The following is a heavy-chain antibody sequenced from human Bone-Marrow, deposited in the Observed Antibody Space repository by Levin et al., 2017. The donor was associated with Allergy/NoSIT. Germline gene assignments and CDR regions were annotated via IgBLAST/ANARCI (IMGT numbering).Heavy chain of an antibody. CDR3: TRDPAYYYAPDAFDV. Sequence: GESLKISCAASGFTFADYTISWLRQAPGKGLEWVGFIKGKVYGETIAYAASVKGRFTISRDDSKGIASLQMNSLRAEDTAVYYCTRDPAYYYAPDAFDVLGQGTTVIVSS. CDR1: GFTFADYT. J-gene: IGHJ3*01. CDR2: IKGKVYGETI. D-gene: IGHD3-10*01. V-gene: IGHV3-49*03.